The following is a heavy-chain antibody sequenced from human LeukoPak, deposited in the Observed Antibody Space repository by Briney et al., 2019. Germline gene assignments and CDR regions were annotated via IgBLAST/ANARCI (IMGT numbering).Heavy chain of an antibody. J-gene: IGHJ4*02. CDR3: ARDRLGTTPDY. V-gene: IGHV4-4*07. CDR1: GGSINSHY. D-gene: IGHD1-26*01. CDR2: IYARGGA. Sequence: PSETLSLTCTVSGGSINSHYLSWIRQPAGKGLEWIGRIYARGGADYNPSLKSRVTMSVDTSKNQFSLKLTSVTAADTAVYYCARDRLGTTPDYWGQGALVTVSS.